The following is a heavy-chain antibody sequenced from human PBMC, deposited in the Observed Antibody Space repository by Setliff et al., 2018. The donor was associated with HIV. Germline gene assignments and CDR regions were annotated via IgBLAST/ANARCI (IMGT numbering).Heavy chain of an antibody. D-gene: IGHD3-22*01. CDR3: ARLSRHYSDSTAYHDAFDV. J-gene: IGHJ3*01. CDR2: IYPGDSDT. V-gene: IGHV5-51*01. Sequence: GESLKISCKGSGYSFNIYWIGWVRQMPGKGLEWMGIIYPGDSDTIYSPSFQGQVTISVDKSITTAYLQWSSLKASDAAMYYCARLSRHYSDSTAYHDAFDVWGQGTKVTVSS. CDR1: GYSFNIYW.